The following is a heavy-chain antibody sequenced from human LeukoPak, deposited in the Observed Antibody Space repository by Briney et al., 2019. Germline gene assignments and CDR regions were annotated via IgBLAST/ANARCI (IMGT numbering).Heavy chain of an antibody. CDR3: ARGFNYDFWSGYNYYFDY. J-gene: IGHJ4*02. V-gene: IGHV4-34*01. D-gene: IGHD3-3*01. CDR2: INHSGST. Sequence: SETLSLTCAVYGGSFSGHYWTWIRQPPGKGLEWIGEINHSGSTNYNPSLKSRVTISVDTSKNQFSLKLSSVTAADTAVYYCARGFNYDFWSGYNYYFDYWGQGTLVTVSS. CDR1: GGSFSGHY.